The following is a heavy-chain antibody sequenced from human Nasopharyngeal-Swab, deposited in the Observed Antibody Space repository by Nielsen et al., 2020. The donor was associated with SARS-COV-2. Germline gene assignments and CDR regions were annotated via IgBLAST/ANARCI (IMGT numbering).Heavy chain of an antibody. J-gene: IGHJ4*02. CDR3: TTGGRWELRPIDY. CDR2: IKSKTDGGTT. Sequence: GGSLRLSCAASGFTFSNAWMSWVRQAPGKGLEWVGRIKSKTDGGTTDYAAPVKGRFTISRDDSKNTLYLQMNSLKTEDPAVYYCTTGGRWELRPIDYWGQGTLVTVSS. D-gene: IGHD1-26*01. V-gene: IGHV3-15*01. CDR1: GFTFSNAW.